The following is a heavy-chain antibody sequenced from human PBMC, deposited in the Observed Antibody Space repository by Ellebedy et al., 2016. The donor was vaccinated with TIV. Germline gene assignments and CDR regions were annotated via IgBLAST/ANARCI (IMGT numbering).Heavy chain of an antibody. CDR2: MAAGGNT. V-gene: IGHV3-53*01. CDR1: GITVSGGY. CDR3: AGGTY. Sequence: PWGSLRLSCAASGITVSGGYMSWVRQAPGKGLEWFSIMAAGGNTNYPDPVKGRFTVSRDNSKNTRYLQMNSLRAEDTAVYYCAGGTYWGQGTLVTVSS. J-gene: IGHJ4*02.